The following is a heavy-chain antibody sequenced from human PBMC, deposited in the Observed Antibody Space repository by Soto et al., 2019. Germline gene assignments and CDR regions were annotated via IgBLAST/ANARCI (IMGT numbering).Heavy chain of an antibody. V-gene: IGHV4-59*01. CDR1: GGSISSYY. Sequence: SETLSLTCTVSGGSISSYYWSWIRKPPGKGLEWIGYIYYSGSTNYNPSLKSRVTISVDTSKNQFSLKLSSVTAADTAVYYCARDRSPNLAAAVHLDYYYGMDVWGQGTTVT. D-gene: IGHD6-13*01. CDR2: IYYSGST. J-gene: IGHJ6*02. CDR3: ARDRSPNLAAAVHLDYYYGMDV.